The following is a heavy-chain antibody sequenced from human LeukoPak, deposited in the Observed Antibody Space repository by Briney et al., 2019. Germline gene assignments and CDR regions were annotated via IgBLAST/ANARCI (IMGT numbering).Heavy chain of an antibody. CDR1: GLTFSNYA. V-gene: IGHV3-23*01. CDR2: ISGSGGST. CDR3: AKEGAEYNLNA. D-gene: IGHD1-1*01. J-gene: IGHJ5*02. Sequence: GGSLRLSCAASGLTFSNYAMNWVRQAPGKGLEWVSGISGSGGSTYYADSVKGRFTISRDNSKNTLYLQMTSLRADDTAVFYCAKEGAEYNLNAWGQGTLVTVSS.